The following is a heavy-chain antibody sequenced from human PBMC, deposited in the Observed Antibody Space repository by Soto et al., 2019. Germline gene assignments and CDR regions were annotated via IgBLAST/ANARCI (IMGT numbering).Heavy chain of an antibody. D-gene: IGHD2-21*01. V-gene: IGHV1-8*01. CDR2: MNPNSGNT. CDR3: ARSDGYNFNWLDS. J-gene: IGHJ5*01. Sequence: QVQLVQSGAEVKTPGASVKVSCKASGYTFTSYDMNWVRQAPGQGLEWMGWMNPNSGNTGYAQKFQGRLTMTRDTAIRRADMELSSPRKEDTAVYYWARSDGYNFNWLDSWGQGPLVTVSA. CDR1: GYTFTSYD.